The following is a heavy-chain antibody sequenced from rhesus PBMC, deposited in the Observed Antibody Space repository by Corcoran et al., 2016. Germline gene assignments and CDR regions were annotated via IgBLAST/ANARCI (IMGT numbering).Heavy chain of an antibody. J-gene: IGHJ4*01. CDR3: AREANTFDY. Sequence: QVQLQESGPGLVKPSQTLSLTCAISGDSVSSNSATWNWIRQSPSRGFEWLGRPYHRSKWYNDSAQSLQNRRSINPDTSKNQFSLQLNSVTPEDMAVYYCAREANTFDYWGQGVLVTVSS. CDR2: PYHRSKWYN. CDR1: GDSVSSNSAT. D-gene: IGHD1-38*01. V-gene: IGHV6-1*01.